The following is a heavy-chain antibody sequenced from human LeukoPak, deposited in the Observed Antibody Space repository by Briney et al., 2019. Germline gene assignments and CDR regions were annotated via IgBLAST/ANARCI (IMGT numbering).Heavy chain of an antibody. D-gene: IGHD2-8*01. CDR3: AKDRCSNGIGCYYYYMDV. V-gene: IGHV3-30*02. CDR1: GFSFSSYD. J-gene: IGHJ6*03. CDR2: IQYDGSNE. Sequence: GGSLRLSCEASGFSFSSYDMHWVRQAPGKGLEWVAYIQYDGSNEQFADSVKGRFSISRDSSKNILYLQVNSLRAEDTAVYYCAKDRCSNGIGCYYYYMDVWGKGTTVTISS.